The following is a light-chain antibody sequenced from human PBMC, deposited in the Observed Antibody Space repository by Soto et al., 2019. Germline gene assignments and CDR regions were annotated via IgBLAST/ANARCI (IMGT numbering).Light chain of an antibody. J-gene: IGLJ1*01. V-gene: IGLV2-14*02. CDR2: EDS. CDR3: SSYTSGSALYV. CDR1: SRGYNF. Sequence: QSALTQPASVSGAPGQLITISCTGTSRGYNFVSWYQQHPGKAPKLLIYEDSKRPSGVSNRFSGSKSGNTASLTISGLQAEDEADYYCSSYTSGSALYVFGTGTKVTVL.